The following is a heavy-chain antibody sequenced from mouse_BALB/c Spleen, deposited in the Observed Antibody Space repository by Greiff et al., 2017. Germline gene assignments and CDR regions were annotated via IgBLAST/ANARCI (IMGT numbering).Heavy chain of an antibody. V-gene: IGHV3-1*02. D-gene: IGHD1-1*01. J-gene: IGHJ3*01. Sequence: VQLQQSGPDLVKPSQSLSLTCTVTGYSITSGYSWHWIRQFPGNKLEWMGYIHYSGSTNYNPSLKSRISITRDTSKNQFFLQLNSVTTEDTATYYCANNYYGSSSWFAYWGQGTLVTVSA. CDR1: GYSITSGYS. CDR2: IHYSGST. CDR3: ANNYYGSSSWFAY.